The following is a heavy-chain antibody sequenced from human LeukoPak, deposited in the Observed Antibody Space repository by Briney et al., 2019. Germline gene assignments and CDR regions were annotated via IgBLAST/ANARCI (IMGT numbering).Heavy chain of an antibody. CDR1: GGSFSGYY. D-gene: IGHD3-22*01. CDR2: INHGGST. CDR3: ARGRYYDSSGYYYFDY. Sequence: PSETLSLTCAVYGGSFSGYYWSWIRQPPGKGLEWIGEINHGGSTNYNPSLKSRVTISVDTSKNQFSLKLSSVTAADTAVYYCARGRYYDSSGYYYFDYWGQGTLVTVSS. V-gene: IGHV4-34*01. J-gene: IGHJ4*02.